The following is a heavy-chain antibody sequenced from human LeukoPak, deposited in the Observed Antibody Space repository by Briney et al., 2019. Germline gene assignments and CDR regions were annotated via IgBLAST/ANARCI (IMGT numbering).Heavy chain of an antibody. V-gene: IGHV4-34*01. CDR1: GGSFSDYH. CDR2: INHRGIT. J-gene: IGHJ4*02. Sequence: PSETLSLTCVVYGGSFSDYHWSWIRQPPGKGLEWIGEINHRGITNYNPSLTSRVTISVDTSKNQFSLNLTSLTAADTAVYYCARRSTSCLDYWGQGTLVTVSS. D-gene: IGHD2-2*01. CDR3: ARRSTSCLDY.